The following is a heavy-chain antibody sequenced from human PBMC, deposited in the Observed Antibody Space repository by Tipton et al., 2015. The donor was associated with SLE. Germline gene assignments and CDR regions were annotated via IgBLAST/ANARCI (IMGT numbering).Heavy chain of an antibody. CDR3: ARRDGYNGDDAFDL. CDR2: IYTSGST. D-gene: IGHD5-24*01. CDR1: GGSISSYY. V-gene: IGHV4-4*07. J-gene: IGHJ3*01. Sequence: LRLSCTVSGGSISSYYWSWIRQPAGKGLEWIGRIYTSGSTNYNPSLKSRVTMSVDTSKNQFSLKLSSVTAADTAVYYCARRDGYNGDDAFDLWGQGTMVIVSS.